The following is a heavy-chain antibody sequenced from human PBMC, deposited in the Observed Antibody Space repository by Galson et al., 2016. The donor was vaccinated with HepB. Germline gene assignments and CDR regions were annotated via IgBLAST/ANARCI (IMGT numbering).Heavy chain of an antibody. CDR3: VRAYSAGSYGFYY. CDR1: GISFGTYN. J-gene: IGHJ4*03. D-gene: IGHD3-16*01. V-gene: IGHV3-48*01. CDR2: ISATTGHM. Sequence: SLRLSCAVSGISFGTYNMNWVRQAPGKGLEWVSFISATTGHMYYADSVKGRFTVSRDNARNSLYLQMNSLGAEDTALYYCVRAYSAGSYGFYYWGHGTLVTVSS.